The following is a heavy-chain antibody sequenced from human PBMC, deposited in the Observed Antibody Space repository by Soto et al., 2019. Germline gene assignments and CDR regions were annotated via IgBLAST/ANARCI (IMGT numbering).Heavy chain of an antibody. J-gene: IGHJ5*02. Sequence: APVKGSSKASGFTFTSYGISWVRQAPGQGLEWMGWMNPNSGNTGYAQKFQGRVTMTRNTSISTAYMELSSLRSEDTAVYYCARGSRYSSGWYVVNWFDPWGQGTLVTVSS. CDR2: MNPNSGNT. CDR3: ARGSRYSSGWYVVNWFDP. D-gene: IGHD6-19*01. CDR1: GFTFTSYG. V-gene: IGHV1-8*02.